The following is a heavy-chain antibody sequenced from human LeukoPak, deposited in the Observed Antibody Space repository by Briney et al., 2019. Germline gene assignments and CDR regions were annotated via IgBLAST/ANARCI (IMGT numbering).Heavy chain of an antibody. Sequence: SETLSLTCTVSGGSISSYYWSWIRQPPGKGLEWIGYIYYSGSTNYNPSLKSRVTISVDTSKNRFSLKLSSVTAADTAVYYCARGWGREGAPDAFDIWGQGTMVTISS. CDR3: ARGWGREGAPDAFDI. CDR2: IYYSGST. D-gene: IGHD3-16*01. CDR1: GGSISSYY. J-gene: IGHJ3*02. V-gene: IGHV4-59*01.